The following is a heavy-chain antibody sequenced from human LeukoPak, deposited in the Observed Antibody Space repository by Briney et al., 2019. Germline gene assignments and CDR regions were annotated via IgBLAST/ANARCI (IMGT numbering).Heavy chain of an antibody. CDR2: IRSKAYGGTT. V-gene: IGHV3-49*04. Sequence: PGRSLRLSCTASGFTFGDYAMSWVRQAPGKGLEWVGFIRSKAYGGTTEYAASVKGRFTISRDDSKSIAYLQMNSLKTEDTAVYYSTLGATYYYGMDVWGQGTTVTVSS. D-gene: IGHD1-26*01. CDR3: TLGATYYYGMDV. J-gene: IGHJ6*02. CDR1: GFTFGDYA.